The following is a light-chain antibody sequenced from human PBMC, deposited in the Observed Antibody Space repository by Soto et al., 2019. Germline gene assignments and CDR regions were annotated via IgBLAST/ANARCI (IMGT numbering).Light chain of an antibody. CDR1: SSDVGAFNF. Sequence: QSVLTQPASVSGSPGQSITISCTGTSSDVGAFNFVSWYQQHPGKAPKLMIYDVRHRPSGVSDRFSGSKSGNTASLTIYGLQAEDEADYYCPSHTTTSPPVLFGGGTQLTVL. J-gene: IGLJ2*01. V-gene: IGLV2-14*03. CDR3: PSHTTTSPPVL. CDR2: DVR.